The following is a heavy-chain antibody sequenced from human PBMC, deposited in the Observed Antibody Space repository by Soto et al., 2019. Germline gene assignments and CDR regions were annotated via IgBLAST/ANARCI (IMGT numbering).Heavy chain of an antibody. Sequence: QVQLVQSGAEVKKPGASVKVSCKASGYTFTSYDINWVRQATGQGLEWMGWMNPNSGNTGYAQKFQGRVTMTRTTSISTAYMEPSSLRSEDTAVYYCARRGYSSSWYYYYYYGMDVWGQGTTVTVSS. CDR2: MNPNSGNT. J-gene: IGHJ6*02. CDR1: GYTFTSYD. CDR3: ARRGYSSSWYYYYYYGMDV. D-gene: IGHD6-13*01. V-gene: IGHV1-8*01.